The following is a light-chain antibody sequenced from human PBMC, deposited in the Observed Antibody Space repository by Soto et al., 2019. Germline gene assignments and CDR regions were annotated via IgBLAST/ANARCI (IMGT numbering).Light chain of an antibody. CDR3: SSYTSSSTLLYV. CDR1: SSDVGGYTY. Sequence: QSALTQPASVSGSTGQSITISCTGTSSDVGGYTYVSWYQQHPGKAPKLMIYDVSTRPSGVSNRFSGSKSGNTASLTISGLQAEDEADYYCSSYTSSSTLLYVFGTGTKLTVL. CDR2: DVS. V-gene: IGLV2-14*01. J-gene: IGLJ1*01.